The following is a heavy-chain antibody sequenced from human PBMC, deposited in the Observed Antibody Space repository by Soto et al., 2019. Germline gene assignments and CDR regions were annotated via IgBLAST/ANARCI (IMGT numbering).Heavy chain of an antibody. Sequence: GGSLRLSCAASGFTFSTYSMNWVRQAPGKGLEWVSYISSSSSTIYYADSVMGRFTISRDNVKNSLYLQMNSLRAEDTAVYYCARDPGVTTATTRTPRFFDYWGQGTLVTVSS. CDR2: ISSSSSTI. V-gene: IGHV3-48*01. D-gene: IGHD4-17*01. J-gene: IGHJ4*02. CDR3: ARDPGVTTATTRTPRFFDY. CDR1: GFTFSTYS.